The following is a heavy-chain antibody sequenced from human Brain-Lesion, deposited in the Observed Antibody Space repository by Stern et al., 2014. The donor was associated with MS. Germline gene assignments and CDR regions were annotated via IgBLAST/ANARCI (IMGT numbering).Heavy chain of an antibody. V-gene: IGHV1-2*02. D-gene: IGHD3-3*01. Sequence: QVQLVESGAEVKKPGASVKVSCKTSGYIFTGYYIHWVRQAPGQGLEWMAWINPNTGGTKYAQKFQGRVTMSRDKAISTAYVELSSLTSDDTAVYYCARDQRGITICGVVTDYYYLGMDVWGQGTTVTVSS. J-gene: IGHJ6*02. CDR3: ARDQRGITICGVVTDYYYLGMDV. CDR2: INPNTGGT. CDR1: GYIFTGYY.